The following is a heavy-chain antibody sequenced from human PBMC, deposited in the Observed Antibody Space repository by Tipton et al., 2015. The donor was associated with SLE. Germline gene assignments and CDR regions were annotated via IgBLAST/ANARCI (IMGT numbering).Heavy chain of an antibody. CDR2: IYYSGST. CDR3: ARMFADGGYYFDY. Sequence: TLSLTCTVSGGSISSGGYYWSWIRQHPGKGLEWIGYIYYSGSTYYNPSLKSRVTISVGTSKNQFSLKLSSVTAADTAVYYCARMFADGGYYFDYWGQGTLVTVSS. V-gene: IGHV4-31*03. J-gene: IGHJ4*02. CDR1: GGSISSGGYY. D-gene: IGHD3-10*02.